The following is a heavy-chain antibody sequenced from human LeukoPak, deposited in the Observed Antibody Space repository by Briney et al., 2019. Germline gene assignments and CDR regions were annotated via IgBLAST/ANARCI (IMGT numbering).Heavy chain of an antibody. CDR3: ARVGSSSDRFDY. J-gene: IGHJ4*02. V-gene: IGHV4-59*01. CDR1: GGSISSYC. CDR2: IYYSGST. Sequence: SETLSLTCTVSGGSISSYCWSWLRQPPGKGLEWLGYIYYSGSTNYNPSLKSRVTISVDTSKNQFSLKLSSVTAADTAVYYCARVGSSSDRFDYWGQGTLVTVSS. D-gene: IGHD6-6*01.